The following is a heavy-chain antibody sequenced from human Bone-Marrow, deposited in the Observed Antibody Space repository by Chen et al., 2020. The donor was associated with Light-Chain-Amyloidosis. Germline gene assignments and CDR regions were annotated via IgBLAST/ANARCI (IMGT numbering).Heavy chain of an antibody. CDR2: IGDSGDNT. CDR3: VKDGGVGARHLHH. Sequence: EVQLLESGGGLVQPGGSLRLSCAASGFTFSNYAMSWVRQAPGKGLEWVSLIGDSGDNTYYADSVKGRFTISRGNSNNTMYLQMNSLRVEDTAVYYRVKDGGVGARHLHHWGQGTLVTVSS. CDR1: GFTFSNYA. V-gene: IGHV3-23*01. J-gene: IGHJ1*01. D-gene: IGHD1-26*01.